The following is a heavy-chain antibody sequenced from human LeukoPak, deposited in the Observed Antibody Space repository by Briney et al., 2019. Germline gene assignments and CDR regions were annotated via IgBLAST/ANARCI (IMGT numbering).Heavy chain of an antibody. J-gene: IGHJ4*02. CDR2: ISSSSSYI. CDR1: GFTFSSYS. Sequence: GGSLRLSCAASGFTFSSYSMNWVRQAPGKGPEWVSSISSSSSYIYYADSVKGRFTISRDNAKNSLYLQMNSLRAEDTAVYYCAILQAATVDYWGQGTLVTVSS. V-gene: IGHV3-21*01. D-gene: IGHD6-25*01. CDR3: AILQAATVDY.